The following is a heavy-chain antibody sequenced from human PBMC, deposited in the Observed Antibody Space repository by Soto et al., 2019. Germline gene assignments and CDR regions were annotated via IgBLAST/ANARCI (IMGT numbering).Heavy chain of an antibody. V-gene: IGHV1-18*04. CDR2: ISAYDGNT. CDR3: AFGFGELSH. D-gene: IGHD3-10*01. J-gene: IGHJ4*02. Sequence: ASVKVSCKASGHTLAIYGISWLRQAPRQGLEWMGWISAYDGNTNYAQKFQGRVTMTTDTSTSTVYMDLGSLRSDDTAVYYCAFGFGELSHWGQGTLVTVS. CDR1: GHTLAIYG.